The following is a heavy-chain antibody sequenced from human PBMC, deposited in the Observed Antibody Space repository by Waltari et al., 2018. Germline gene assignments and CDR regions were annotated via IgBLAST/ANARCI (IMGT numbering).Heavy chain of an antibody. D-gene: IGHD5-18*01. CDR1: GGTFSSYT. V-gene: IGHV1-69*08. J-gene: IGHJ3*02. CDR3: AREGYRIKGAFDI. Sequence: QVQLVQSGAEVKKPGSSVKVSCKASGGTFSSYTISWVRQAPGQGLEWMGRIIPSLGIANYAQKFQGRVTITADKSTSTAYMELSSLRSEDTAVYYCAREGYRIKGAFDIWGQGTMVTVSS. CDR2: IIPSLGIA.